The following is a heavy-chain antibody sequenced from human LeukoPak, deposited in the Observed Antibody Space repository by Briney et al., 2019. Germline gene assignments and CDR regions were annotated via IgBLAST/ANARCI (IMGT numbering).Heavy chain of an antibody. CDR2: IKGDESAR. V-gene: IGHV3-7*01. CDR3: ARDVVGSLDY. D-gene: IGHD6-13*01. Sequence: GGSLRLSCAASGFTFSTYWMAWVRQAPGKGLEWVANIKGDESARHQADSVKGRFTISRDNTQNSVYLQMSSLRGEDTAVYYCARDVVGSLDYWGQGTLVTVSS. J-gene: IGHJ4*02. CDR1: GFTFSTYW.